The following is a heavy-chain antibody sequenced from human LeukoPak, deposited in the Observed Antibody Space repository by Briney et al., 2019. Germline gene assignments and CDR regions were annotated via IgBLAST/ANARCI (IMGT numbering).Heavy chain of an antibody. D-gene: IGHD3-10*01. V-gene: IGHV4-4*07. CDR2: IYTSGST. CDR1: GGSISRYY. Sequence: SETLSLTCTVSGGSISRYYWSWIRQPAGKGLEWIGRIYTSGSTNYNPSLKSRVTMSVDTSKNQFSLKLSSVTAADTAVYYCARTITMVRGVILGHNWFDPWGQGTLVTVSS. CDR3: ARTITMVRGVILGHNWFDP. J-gene: IGHJ5*02.